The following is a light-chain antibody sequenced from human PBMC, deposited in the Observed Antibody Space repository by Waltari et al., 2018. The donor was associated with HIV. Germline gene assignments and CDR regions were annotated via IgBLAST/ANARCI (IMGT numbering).Light chain of an antibody. CDR1: SSDVGGYNY. V-gene: IGLV2-8*01. CDR2: AVS. Sequence: QSALTQPPSASGSPGQSVTISCTGTSSDVGGYNYVSWYQQHPGKAPKLMIYAVSKRPSGFPERFSGSKSGNTASLTVSGLQAEDEADYYCNSYAGSNSYVFGTGTKVTVL. CDR3: NSYAGSNSYV. J-gene: IGLJ1*01.